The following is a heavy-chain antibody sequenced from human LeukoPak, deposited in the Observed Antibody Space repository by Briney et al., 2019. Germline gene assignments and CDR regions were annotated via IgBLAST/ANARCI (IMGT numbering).Heavy chain of an antibody. CDR1: GFTFSSYS. J-gene: IGHJ4*02. V-gene: IGHV3-21*01. CDR2: ISSSSSYI. Sequence: PGGSLRLSCAASGFTFSSYSMNWVRQAPRKGLEWVSSISSSSSYIYYADSVKGRCTISRDNAKNSLYLQMNSLRAEDTAVYYCARDPVEMATTYYFDYWGQGTLVTVSS. D-gene: IGHD5-24*01. CDR3: ARDPVEMATTYYFDY.